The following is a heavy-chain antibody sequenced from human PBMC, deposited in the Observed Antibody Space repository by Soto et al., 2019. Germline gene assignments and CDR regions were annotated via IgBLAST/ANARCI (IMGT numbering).Heavy chain of an antibody. CDR3: AIDVWGRGGYYLDS. Sequence: QVHVVQSGAEVKKPGSSVKVTCKAFGGTFNSFGINWVRQAPGQGLEWMGGIIPVFGTTKYAQKFRDRVTLVADGSTNTSYMELSSLTSDDTAVYYCAIDVWGRGGYYLDSWGQGTLVTVSS. V-gene: IGHV1-69*01. CDR1: GGTFNSFG. CDR2: IIPVFGTT. J-gene: IGHJ4*02. D-gene: IGHD3-16*01.